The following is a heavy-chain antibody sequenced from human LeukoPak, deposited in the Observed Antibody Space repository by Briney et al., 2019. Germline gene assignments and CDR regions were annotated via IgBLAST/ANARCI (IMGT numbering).Heavy chain of an antibody. CDR3: AKAATGSAGDY. Sequence: GGSLRLSCAASTFTFSNYWMHWVRQAPGKGLVWVSRINNDGSSTSYADSVQGRFTISRDNSKNTLFLQMNSLRAEDTAVYYCAKAATGSAGDYWGQGTLVTVSS. V-gene: IGHV3-74*01. D-gene: IGHD1-26*01. J-gene: IGHJ4*02. CDR2: INNDGSST. CDR1: TFTFSNYW.